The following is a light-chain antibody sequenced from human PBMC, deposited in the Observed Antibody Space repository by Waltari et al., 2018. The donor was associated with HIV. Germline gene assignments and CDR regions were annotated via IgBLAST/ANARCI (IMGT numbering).Light chain of an antibody. J-gene: IGLJ3*02. CDR3: GADHGSGSNFVRV. CDR2: VGTGGIVG. V-gene: IGLV9-49*01. Sequence: QPVLTQPPSASASLGASVTLTCTLSSGYSNYKVDWYQQRPGKGPRFVMRVGTGGIVGSKGDGIPGRFSGLGSGLNRYLTIKNIQEEDESDYHCGADHGSGSNFVRVFGGGTKLTVL. CDR1: SGYSNYK.